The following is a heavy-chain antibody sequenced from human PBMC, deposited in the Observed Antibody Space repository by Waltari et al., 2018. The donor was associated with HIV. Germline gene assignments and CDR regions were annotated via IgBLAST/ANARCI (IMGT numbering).Heavy chain of an antibody. CDR1: GFVFSSYA. CDR3: ATSRGQAEAQSY. D-gene: IGHD5-12*01. J-gene: IGHJ4*02. Sequence: QVHLAESGGGVAQPGASLKISCAASGFVFSSYALHWVREAPGKGLGFFPVSSPDGRDNYYIGSVRGLFNTYRDTSKNTLYLQMNNLESEDTALYYCATSRGQAEAQSYWGQGTSVTVSS. V-gene: IGHV3-30*04. CDR2: SSPDGRDN.